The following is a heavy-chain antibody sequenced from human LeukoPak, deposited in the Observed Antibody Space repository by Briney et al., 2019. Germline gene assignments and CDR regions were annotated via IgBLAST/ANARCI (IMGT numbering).Heavy chain of an antibody. J-gene: IGHJ4*02. CDR3: AMHPLIASSWSLDY. Sequence: SETQSLTCTVSGGSISSYYWGWIRQPPGKGLEWIGSIYYSGNTYNNPSLKSRVTISVDTSKNQLSLKLTSVTAADTAVYYCAMHPLIASSWSLDYWGQGTLVTVSS. CDR2: IYYSGNT. CDR1: GGSISSYY. V-gene: IGHV4-39*01. D-gene: IGHD6-13*01.